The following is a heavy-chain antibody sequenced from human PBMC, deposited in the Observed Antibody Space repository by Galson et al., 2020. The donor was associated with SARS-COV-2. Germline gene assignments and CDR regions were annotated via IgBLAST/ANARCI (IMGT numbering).Heavy chain of an antibody. J-gene: IGHJ4*02. Sequence: GASMKISCVISGITIRNSWMSWVRQAPGKGPEWVANINGEGSEKNYVDSAKGRFTISRDNAKNSLSLQMNSLRAEDTGVYYCARVKGGHDGAELWGQGTRVTVSS. CDR2: INGEGSEK. CDR1: GITIRNSW. V-gene: IGHV3-7*03. CDR3: ARVKGGHDGAEL. D-gene: IGHD5-12*01.